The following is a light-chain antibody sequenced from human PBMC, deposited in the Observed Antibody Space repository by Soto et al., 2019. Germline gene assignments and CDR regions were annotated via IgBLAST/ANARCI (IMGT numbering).Light chain of an antibody. CDR3: SSCTSSSTLVV. CDR2: EVT. CDR1: SSDVGGYKY. V-gene: IGLV2-14*01. Sequence: QSALTQPASVSGSPGQSITISCTGTSSDVGGYKYVSWYQQHPGKAPKLMIYEVTNRPSGVSNRFSGSKSGNTASLTISGLQAEDEAEYYCSSCTSSSTLVVFGGGTKVTVL. J-gene: IGLJ2*01.